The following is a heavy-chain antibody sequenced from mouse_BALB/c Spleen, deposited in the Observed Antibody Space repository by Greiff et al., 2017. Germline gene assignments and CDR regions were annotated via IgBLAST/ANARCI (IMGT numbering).Heavy chain of an antibody. J-gene: IGHJ2*01. CDR2: ISSGGST. V-gene: IGHV5-6-5*01. CDR1: GFTFSSYA. CDR3: ARGGGNYVDY. Sequence: EVQRVESGGGLVKPGGSLKLSCAASGFTFSSYAMSWVRQTPEKRLEWVASISSGGSTYYPDSVKGRFTISRDNARNILYLQMSSLRSEDTAMYYCARGGGNYVDYWGQGTTLTVSS.